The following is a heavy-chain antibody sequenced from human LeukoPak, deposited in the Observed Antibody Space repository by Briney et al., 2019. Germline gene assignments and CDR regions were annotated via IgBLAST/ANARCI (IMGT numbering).Heavy chain of an antibody. CDR3: ARALPGCGSTNCYGLET. CDR1: GYTLTGDG. J-gene: IGHJ5*02. CDR2: INTNTGNP. D-gene: IGHD2-2*01. V-gene: IGHV7-4-1*02. Sequence: GASVKVSCKASGYTLTGDGMNWVRQAPGQGLEWMGWINTNTGNPAYSQGFTGRFVFSLDTSVNTAYLQINSLQAEDTAVYYCARALPGCGSTNCYGLETWGQGTLVTVSS.